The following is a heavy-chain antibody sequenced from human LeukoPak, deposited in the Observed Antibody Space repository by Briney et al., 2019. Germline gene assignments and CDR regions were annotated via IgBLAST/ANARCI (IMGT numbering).Heavy chain of an antibody. V-gene: IGHV3-66*01. CDR1: GFTVSSNY. D-gene: IGHD3-10*01. CDR3: ARDENYYGSGSYYRGFDY. J-gene: IGHJ4*02. CDR2: IYSGGST. Sequence: PGGSLRLSCAASGFTVSSNYMSWVRQAPGKGLEWVSVIYSGGSTYYADSVKGRFTISRDNSKNTLYLQMNSLRAEDTAVYYCARDENYYGSGSYYRGFDYWGQGTLVTVSS.